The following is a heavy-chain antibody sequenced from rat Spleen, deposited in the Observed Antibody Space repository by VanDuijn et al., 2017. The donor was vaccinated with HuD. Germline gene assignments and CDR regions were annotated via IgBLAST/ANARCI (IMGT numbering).Heavy chain of an antibody. D-gene: IGHD1-12*02. J-gene: IGHJ2*01. CDR1: AYSITSSYR. V-gene: IGHV3-3*01. CDR3: ARAYYDGSYYDY. CDR2: INRAGST. Sequence: EMHLQESGPGLVKPSQSLSLTCSVTAYSITSSYRWNWIRKFPGNKLEWMGYINRAGSTNYNPALKSRISITRNTSKNQFFLQGNSVITEDTATYYCARAYYDGSYYDYWGQGVMVTVSS.